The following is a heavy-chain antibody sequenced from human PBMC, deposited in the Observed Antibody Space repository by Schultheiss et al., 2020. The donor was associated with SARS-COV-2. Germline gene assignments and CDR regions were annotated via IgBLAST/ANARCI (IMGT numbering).Heavy chain of an antibody. J-gene: IGHJ6*02. V-gene: IGHV3-23*01. Sequence: GESLKISCAASGFTFSDYYMSWIRQAPGKGLEWVSGISGSGSTTDYADSVKGRFTISRDNSKNTLYLQMNSLRAEDTAVYYCAYGMDVWGQGTTVTVSS. CDR1: GFTFSDYY. CDR2: ISGSGSTT. CDR3: AYGMDV.